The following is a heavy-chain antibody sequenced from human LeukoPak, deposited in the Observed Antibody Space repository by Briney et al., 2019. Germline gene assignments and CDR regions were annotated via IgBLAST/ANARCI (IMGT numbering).Heavy chain of an antibody. V-gene: IGHV4-4*07. CDR3: ARGRYCSTEICSGGDAFDI. CDR2: IYTRGST. CDR1: GGSINNYY. Sequence: SETLSLTCTVSGGSINNYYWSWIRQPAGKGLEWIGRIYTRGSTNYNPSLKSRVTMSVDTSKNQFSLKLSSVTAADTAVYYCARGRYCSTEICSGGDAFDIWGQGTMVSVSS. J-gene: IGHJ3*02. D-gene: IGHD2-2*01.